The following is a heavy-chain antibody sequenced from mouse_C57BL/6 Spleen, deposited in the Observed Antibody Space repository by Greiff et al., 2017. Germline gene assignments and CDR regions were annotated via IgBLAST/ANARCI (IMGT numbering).Heavy chain of an antibody. CDR1: GYTFTDYN. J-gene: IGHJ1*03. D-gene: IGHD1-3*01. Sequence: VQLQQSGPELVKPGASVKMSCKASGYTFTDYNMHWVKQSHGKSLEWIGYINPNNGGTSYNQKFKGKATLTENKSSSTAYLELRSLTSEDCAVSYYAGGELRAHWYFDVWGTGTTVTVSS. CDR2: INPNNGGT. V-gene: IGHV1-22*01. CDR3: AGGELRAHWYFDV.